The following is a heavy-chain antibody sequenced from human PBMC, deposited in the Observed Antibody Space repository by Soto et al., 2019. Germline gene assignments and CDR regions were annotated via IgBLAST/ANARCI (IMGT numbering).Heavy chain of an antibody. CDR3: ARLGTTVTVGWFDP. CDR1: GGFISSSSYY. Sequence: SETLSLTCTVSGGFISSSSYYWGWIRQPPGKGLEWIGSIYYSGSTYYNPSLKSRVTISVDTSKNQFSLKLSSVTAADTAVYYCARLGTTVTVGWFDPWGQGTLVTVSS. D-gene: IGHD4-17*01. V-gene: IGHV4-39*01. J-gene: IGHJ5*02. CDR2: IYYSGST.